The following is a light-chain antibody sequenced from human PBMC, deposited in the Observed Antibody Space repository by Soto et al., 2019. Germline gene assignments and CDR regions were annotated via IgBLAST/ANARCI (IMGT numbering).Light chain of an antibody. J-gene: IGLJ1*01. CDR3: SSYTTSAIYV. CDR1: SSDVGAYNF. CDR2: DVS. Sequence: QSVLTQPASVSGSPGQSITISCTGTSSDVGAYNFVSWYQQHPGKAPKLMIYDVSNRPSGVSYRFSGSKSGNTASLTISELQAEDEADYYCSSYTTSAIYVFGTGTKVTV. V-gene: IGLV2-14*01.